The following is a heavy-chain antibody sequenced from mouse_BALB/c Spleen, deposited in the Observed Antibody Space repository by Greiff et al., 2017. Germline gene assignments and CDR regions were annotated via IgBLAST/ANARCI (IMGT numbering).Heavy chain of an antibody. D-gene: IGHD1-1*01. CDR1: GFTFSSYA. CDR2: ISSGGST. CDR3: AREVLLRPYYFDY. J-gene: IGHJ2*01. V-gene: IGHV5-6-5*01. Sequence: EVMLVESGGGLVKPGGSLKLSCAASGFTFSSYAMSWVRQTPEKRLEWVASISSGGSTYYPDSVKGRFTISRDNARNILYLQMSSLRSEDTAMYYCAREVLLRPYYFDYWGQGTTLTVSS.